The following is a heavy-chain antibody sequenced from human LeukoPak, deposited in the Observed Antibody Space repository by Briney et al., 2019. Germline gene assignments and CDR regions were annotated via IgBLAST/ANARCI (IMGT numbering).Heavy chain of an antibody. CDR3: AAVFAAAGTYYYYYGMDV. CDR2: IVVGSGST. Sequence: SVKVSCKASGFTFTSSAVQWVRQARGQRLEWIGWIVVGSGSTNYAQKFQERVTITRDMSTSTAYMELSSLRSEDTAVYYCAAVFAAAGTYYYYYGMDVWGKGTTVTVSS. V-gene: IGHV1-58*01. J-gene: IGHJ6*04. CDR1: GFTFTSSA. D-gene: IGHD6-13*01.